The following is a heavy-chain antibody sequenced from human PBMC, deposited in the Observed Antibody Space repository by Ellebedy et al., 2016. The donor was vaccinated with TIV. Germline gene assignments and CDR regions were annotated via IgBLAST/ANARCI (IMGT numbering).Heavy chain of an antibody. V-gene: IGHV3-7*01. CDR2: IKQDGSEK. CDR3: ARDQWLGRAYYFDS. CDR1: GFTFSNYW. J-gene: IGHJ4*02. D-gene: IGHD6-19*01. Sequence: ESLKISCATSGFTFSNYWMTWVRQAPGKGLEWVANIKQDGSEKYYVDSVKGRFSISRDNAKNSLYLQMNSLTDEDTAVYYCARDQWLGRAYYFDSWGQGTLVTVSS.